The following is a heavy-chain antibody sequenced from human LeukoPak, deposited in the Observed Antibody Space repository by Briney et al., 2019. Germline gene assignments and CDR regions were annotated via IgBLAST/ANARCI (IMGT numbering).Heavy chain of an antibody. Sequence: GGSLRLSCAASGFTFSSYAMSWVRQAPGKGLEWVSAISGSGGSTYYADSVKGRFTISRDNSKNTLYLQMNSLRAEDTAVYYCARSMYYYDSSGSSPFDYWGQGTLVTVSS. J-gene: IGHJ4*02. D-gene: IGHD3-22*01. V-gene: IGHV3-23*01. CDR3: ARSMYYYDSSGSSPFDY. CDR1: GFTFSSYA. CDR2: ISGSGGST.